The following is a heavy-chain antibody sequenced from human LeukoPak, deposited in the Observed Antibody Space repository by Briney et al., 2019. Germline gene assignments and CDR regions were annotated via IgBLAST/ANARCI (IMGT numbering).Heavy chain of an antibody. D-gene: IGHD2-2*01. Sequence: GESLRLSCAASGFTLSSQDMNWVRQAPGKGLQYVSAISSDGGSTYYADSVKGRFTISRDNSKNTLYLQMGSLRVEDMAVYYCARRYCSSTSCSPFDYWGQGTLVTVSS. J-gene: IGHJ4*02. V-gene: IGHV3-64*02. CDR1: GFTLSSQD. CDR3: ARRYCSSTSCSPFDY. CDR2: ISSDGGST.